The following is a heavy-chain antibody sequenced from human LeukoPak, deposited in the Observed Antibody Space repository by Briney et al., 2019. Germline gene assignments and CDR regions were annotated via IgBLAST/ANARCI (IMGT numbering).Heavy chain of an antibody. CDR3: AKDPYDYGDWYYFDY. CDR2: ISGSGGST. D-gene: IGHD4-17*01. J-gene: IGHJ4*02. V-gene: IGHV3-23*01. Sequence: GGSLRLSCAASGFTVSSNYMSWVRQAPGKGLEWVSAISGSGGSTYYADSVKGRFTISRDNSKNTPYLQMNSLRAEDTAVYYCAKDPYDYGDWYYFDYWGQGTLVTVSS. CDR1: GFTVSSNY.